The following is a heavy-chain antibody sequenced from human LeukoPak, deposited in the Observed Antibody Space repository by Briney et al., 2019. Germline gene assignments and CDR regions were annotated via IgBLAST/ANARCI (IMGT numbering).Heavy chain of an antibody. CDR3: ARDPYSGNYGNYYYYYMDI. CDR2: ITSSGAYI. Sequence: GGSLRLSCAASGFTFNNYNMNWVRQAPGKALEWVSSITSSGAYIFYADSVKGRFTISRDNAKDSLYLQMNSLGPEDTAVYYCARDPYSGNYGNYYYYYMDIWGKGTTVTISS. CDR1: GFTFNNYN. D-gene: IGHD1-26*01. J-gene: IGHJ6*03. V-gene: IGHV3-21*01.